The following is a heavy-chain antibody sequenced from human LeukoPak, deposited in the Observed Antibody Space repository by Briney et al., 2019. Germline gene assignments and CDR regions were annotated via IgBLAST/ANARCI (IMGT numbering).Heavy chain of an antibody. CDR3: AKGNKVPTVINYYGMDV. CDR1: GFTFSSHG. V-gene: IGHV3-30*18. J-gene: IGHJ6*02. CDR2: ISYDGSKK. D-gene: IGHD2-2*01. Sequence: GGSLRLSCAASGFTFSSHGMHWVRQAPGKGLEWVAVISYDGSKKYYGDSVKGRFTISSDNSKNTLFLQMNSLRAEARAVYYCAKGNKVPTVINYYGMDVWGQGTTVTVSS.